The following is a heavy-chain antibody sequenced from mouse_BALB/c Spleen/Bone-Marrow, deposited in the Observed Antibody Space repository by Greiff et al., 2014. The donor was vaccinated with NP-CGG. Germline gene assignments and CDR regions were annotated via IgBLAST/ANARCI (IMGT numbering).Heavy chain of an antibody. Sequence: LVESGAELVKPGTSVNLSCKASGYTFTDYIMHWVKQRSGQGLEWIGWFYPGSGSIKYNEKFKDKATLTADKSSNTVYMELSRLTSEDSAVYFCARHEDLDIRRRLSAMDYWGQGTSVTVSS. D-gene: IGHD2-12*01. CDR3: ARHEDLDIRRRLSAMDY. CDR2: FYPGSGSI. J-gene: IGHJ4*01. V-gene: IGHV1-62-2*01. CDR1: GYTFTDYI.